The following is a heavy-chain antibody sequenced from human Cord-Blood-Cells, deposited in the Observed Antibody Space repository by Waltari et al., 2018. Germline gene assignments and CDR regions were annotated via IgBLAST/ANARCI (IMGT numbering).Heavy chain of an antibody. V-gene: IGHV4-59*08. CDR1: GGSISSYY. J-gene: IGHJ4*02. D-gene: IGHD3-10*01. CDR3: ARLDYGSGSYYIDY. Sequence: QVQLQESGPGLVKPSETLSLTCTVSGGSISSYYWSWIRQPPGKGLEWLGYIYYSGSTNYNPSLKSRVTISVDTSKNQFSLKLSSVTAADTAVYYCARLDYGSGSYYIDYWGQGTLVTVSS. CDR2: IYYSGST.